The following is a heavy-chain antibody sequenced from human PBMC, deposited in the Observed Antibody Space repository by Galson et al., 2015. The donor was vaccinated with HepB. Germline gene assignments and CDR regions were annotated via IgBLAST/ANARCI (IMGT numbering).Heavy chain of an antibody. CDR1: GFTFDDYA. J-gene: IGHJ5*02. V-gene: IGHV3-9*01. CDR3: AKVGGGGWFDP. CDR2: ISWNSGSI. Sequence: SLRLSCAASGFTFDDYAMHWVRQAPGKGLEWVSGISWNSGSIGYADSVKGRFTISRDNAKNSLYLQMNSLRAEDTALYYCAKVGGGGWFDPWGQGTLVTVSS.